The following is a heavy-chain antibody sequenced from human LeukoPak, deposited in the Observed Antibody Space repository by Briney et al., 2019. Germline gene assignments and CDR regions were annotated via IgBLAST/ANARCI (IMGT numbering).Heavy chain of an antibody. V-gene: IGHV4-38-2*01. CDR2: IYHSVST. CDR3: ARSITIFGVVNSDY. D-gene: IGHD3-3*01. Sequence: GSIYHSVSTYYNPSLKSRVTISVDTSKNQLSLKLSSVTAADTAVYYCARSITIFGVVNSDYWGQGTLVTVSS. J-gene: IGHJ4*02.